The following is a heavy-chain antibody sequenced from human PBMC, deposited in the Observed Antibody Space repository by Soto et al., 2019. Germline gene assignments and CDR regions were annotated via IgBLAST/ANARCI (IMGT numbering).Heavy chain of an antibody. CDR1: GDSISTYY. Sequence: PSETLSLTCTVSGDSISTYYWNWIRQPPGKELEWVGHIHYTGSTNYNPSLKSRVTISVDTSKNQFSLKLTSVTAADTAVYYCARGREETVIVPAAGGPDRYHWFDPWGQGTLVTVSS. CDR2: IHYTGST. CDR3: ARGREETVIVPAAGGPDRYHWFDP. V-gene: IGHV4-59*01. J-gene: IGHJ5*02. D-gene: IGHD2-2*01.